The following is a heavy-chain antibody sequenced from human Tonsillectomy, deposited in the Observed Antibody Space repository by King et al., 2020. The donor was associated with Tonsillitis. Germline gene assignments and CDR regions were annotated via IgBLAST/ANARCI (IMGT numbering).Heavy chain of an antibody. J-gene: IGHJ4*02. CDR1: GFTFSSYW. V-gene: IGHV3-7*01. CDR3: VRGWYDY. CDR2: MKQDGSEK. D-gene: IGHD6-19*01. Sequence: VQLVESGGGLVQPGGSLRLSCAASGFTFSSYWMSWVRQAPGKGLEWVANMKQDGSEKYYVDSVKGRFTISRDNAKNSLYLQMSGLGAEDTAVYYCVRGWYDYWGQGTLVTVSS.